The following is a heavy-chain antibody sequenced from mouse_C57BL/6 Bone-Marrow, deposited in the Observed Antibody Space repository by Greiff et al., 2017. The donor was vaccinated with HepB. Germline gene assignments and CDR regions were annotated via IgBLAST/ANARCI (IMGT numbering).Heavy chain of an antibody. CDR1: GFTFSDYG. V-gene: IGHV5-17*01. CDR3: ARPDYYGSSYVEWYFDV. J-gene: IGHJ1*03. D-gene: IGHD1-1*01. Sequence: DVKLVESGGGLVKPGGSLKLSCAASGFTFSDYGMHWVRQAPEKGLEWVAYISSGSSTIYYADTVKGRFTISRDNAKNTLFLQMTSLRSEDTAMYYCARPDYYGSSYVEWYFDVWGTGTTVTVSS. CDR2: ISSGSSTI.